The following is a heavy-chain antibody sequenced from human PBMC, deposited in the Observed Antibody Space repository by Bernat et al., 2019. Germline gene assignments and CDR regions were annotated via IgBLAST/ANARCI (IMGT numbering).Heavy chain of an antibody. J-gene: IGHJ6*03. CDR3: ARGAYSSSSNYYYYYYYMDV. V-gene: IGHV3-33*01. Sequence: QVQLVESGGGVVQPGRSLRLSCAASGFTFSSYGMHWVRQAPGKGLAWVAVIWYDGSNKYYADSVKGRFTISRDNSKNTLYLQMNSLRAEDTAVYYCARGAYSSSSNYYYYYYYMDVWGKGTTVTVSS. CDR2: IWYDGSNK. D-gene: IGHD6-6*01. CDR1: GFTFSSYG.